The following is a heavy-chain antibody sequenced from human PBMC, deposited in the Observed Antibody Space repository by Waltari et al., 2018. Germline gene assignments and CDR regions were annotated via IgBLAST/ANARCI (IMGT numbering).Heavy chain of an antibody. CDR3: ARSRYSSGDDAFDI. J-gene: IGHJ3*02. CDR1: GYTFTSYD. V-gene: IGHV1-8*02. Sequence: QVQLVQSGAEVKKPGASVKVSCKASGYTFTSYDINWVRQATGQGLEWMGWMNPTSGTTGYAQKFQGRVTMTRNTSISTPYMELSSLRSEDTAVYYCARSRYSSGDDAFDIWGQGTMVTVSS. CDR2: MNPTSGTT. D-gene: IGHD6-19*01.